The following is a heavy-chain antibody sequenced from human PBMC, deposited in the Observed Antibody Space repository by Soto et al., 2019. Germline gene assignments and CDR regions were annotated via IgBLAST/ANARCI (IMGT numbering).Heavy chain of an antibody. V-gene: IGHV5-51*01. J-gene: IGHJ4*02. CDR3: ERIGGIVDNGKWIQ. CDR2: IYPGDSDT. D-gene: IGHD1-26*01. Sequence: GESLKISCKASGYRFSTYWIGWVRQRPGKGPEWMAIIYPGDSDTRENPSFQGQVTISADKSSNTVHLQWRSMKASDNAIYYCERIGGIVDNGKWIQWGQGTPVTV. CDR1: GYRFSTYW.